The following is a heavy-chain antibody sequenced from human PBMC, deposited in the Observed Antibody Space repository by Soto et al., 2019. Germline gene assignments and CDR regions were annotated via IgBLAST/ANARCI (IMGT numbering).Heavy chain of an antibody. Sequence: QITLKESGPPLVKPTQTLTLTCSFSGFSLSTTRVGVGWIRQPPGEALEWLALIYWDDDKRYSPSLKTRLTIPTHSPKNRVVLTMSDMDPVDTATYYSAHILVDALRYSFDYWGQGTLVTVSS. V-gene: IGHV2-5*02. D-gene: IGHD3-3*01. J-gene: IGHJ4*02. CDR1: GFSLSTTRVG. CDR2: IYWDDDK. CDR3: AHILVDALRYSFDY.